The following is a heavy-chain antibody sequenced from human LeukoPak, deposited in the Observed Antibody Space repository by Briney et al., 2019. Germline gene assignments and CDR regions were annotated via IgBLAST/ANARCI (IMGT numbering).Heavy chain of an antibody. CDR1: RYTFSSYD. CDR2: MNSNTGNT. D-gene: IGHD3-22*01. J-gene: IGHJ4*02. V-gene: IGHV1-8*01. CDR3: ARLSQTPDYYGSGGYFYLGY. Sequence: GASVRVSCKGYRYTFSSYDINWVRQAPGQGLEWMGWMNSNTGNTGYAPKFQGRVTMTRDTSISTAYMELRGLRSEDTAVYYCARLSQTPDYYGSGGYFYLGYWGQGTRVTVSS.